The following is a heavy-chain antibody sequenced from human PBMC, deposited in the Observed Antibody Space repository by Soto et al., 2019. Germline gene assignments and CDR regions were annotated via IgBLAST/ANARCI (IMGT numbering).Heavy chain of an antibody. V-gene: IGHV3-23*01. CDR1: GFAFSSYA. D-gene: IGHD1-1*01. CDR2: ISGSGGST. J-gene: IGHJ6*02. CDR3: AMGLERNAPTLSYYYGMDV. Sequence: GGSLRLSCAASGFAFSSYAMSWVRQAPGKGLEWVSAISGSGGSTYYADSVKGRFTISRDNSKNTLYLQMNSLRAEDTAVYYCAMGLERNAPTLSYYYGMDVWGQGTTVTVSS.